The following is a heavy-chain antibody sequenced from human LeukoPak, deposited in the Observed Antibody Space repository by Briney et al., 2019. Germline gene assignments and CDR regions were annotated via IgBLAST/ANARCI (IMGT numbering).Heavy chain of an antibody. CDR1: GYSFSSYW. D-gene: IGHD3-10*01. CDR3: ARRRSSTLIDY. CDR2: IYPGDSDT. V-gene: IGHV5-51*01. Sequence: NRGESLKISCKGSGYSFSSYWIAWVSQMPGKGLEWMGIIYPGDSDTTYSPSFQGQVTISADKSISTAYLQWNSLKASDTAMYFCARRRSSTLIDYWGQGTLVTISS. J-gene: IGHJ4*02.